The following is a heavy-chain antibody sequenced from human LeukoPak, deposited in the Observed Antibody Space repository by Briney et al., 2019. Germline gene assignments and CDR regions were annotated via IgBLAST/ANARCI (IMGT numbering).Heavy chain of an antibody. J-gene: IGHJ5*02. CDR1: GGSISSGDYY. Sequence: SETLSLTCTVSGGSISSGDYYWSWIRQPPGKGLEWIGYIYYSGSTYYNPSLKSRVTISVDTSKNQFSLKLSSVTAADTAVYYCARKKYDIYNWFDPWGQGTLVTVSS. D-gene: IGHD3-9*01. CDR3: ARKKYDIYNWFDP. V-gene: IGHV4-30-4*02. CDR2: IYYSGST.